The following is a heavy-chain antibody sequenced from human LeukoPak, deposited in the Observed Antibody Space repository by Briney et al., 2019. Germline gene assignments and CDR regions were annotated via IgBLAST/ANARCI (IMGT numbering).Heavy chain of an antibody. CDR1: GGSISSGGYY. CDR3: ARGGTTRYGMDV. J-gene: IGHJ6*02. CDR2: IYYSGST. Sequence: PSETLSLTCTVSGGSISSGGYYWSWIRQHPGKGLEWIGYIYYSGSTYYNPSLKSRVTISVDTSKNQFSLKLSSVTAADTAVYYCARGGTTRYGMDVWGQGTTVTVSS. V-gene: IGHV4-31*03. D-gene: IGHD1/OR15-1a*01.